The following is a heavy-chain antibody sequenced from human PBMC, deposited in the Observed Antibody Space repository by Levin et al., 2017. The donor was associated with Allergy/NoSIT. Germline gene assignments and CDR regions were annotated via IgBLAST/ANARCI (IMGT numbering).Heavy chain of an antibody. Sequence: GGSLRLSCAASGFTFSDYYMSWIRQAPGKGLEWVSYISSSGSTIYYADSVKGRFTISRDNAKNSLYLQMNSLRAEDTAVYYCARDLGYDILTGYYPKPYYYYYGMDVWGQGTTVTVSS. V-gene: IGHV3-11*01. CDR3: ARDLGYDILTGYYPKPYYYYYGMDV. CDR2: ISSSGSTI. D-gene: IGHD3-9*01. J-gene: IGHJ6*02. CDR1: GFTFSDYY.